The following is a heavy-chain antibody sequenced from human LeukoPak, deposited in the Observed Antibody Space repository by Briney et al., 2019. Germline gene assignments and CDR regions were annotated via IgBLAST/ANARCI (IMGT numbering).Heavy chain of an antibody. CDR3: ARHVISVAGTASWFDP. J-gene: IGHJ5*02. D-gene: IGHD6-19*01. CDR2: IYPGDSNT. V-gene: IGHV5-51*01. CDR1: GYSFTTYW. Sequence: GESLKISCKGSGYSFTTYWIGWVRQTPGKGLEWVGIIYPGDSNTRYSPSFQGQVTISADKSISTAYLQWSSLKASDTAMYYCARHVISVAGTASWFDPWGQGTLVTVSS.